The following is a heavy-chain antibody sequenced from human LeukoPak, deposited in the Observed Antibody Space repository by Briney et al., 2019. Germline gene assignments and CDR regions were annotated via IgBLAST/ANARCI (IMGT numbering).Heavy chain of an antibody. D-gene: IGHD3-22*01. Sequence: SETLSLTCAVYGGSFSDYYWSWIRQPPGKGLEWIGEINHSGSTNYNPSLKSRVTISVDTSKNQFSLKLSSVTAADTAVYYCARGSDLYYYDSSGQYDYWGQGTLVTVSS. J-gene: IGHJ4*02. V-gene: IGHV4-34*01. CDR3: ARGSDLYYYDSSGQYDY. CDR1: GGSFSDYY. CDR2: INHSGST.